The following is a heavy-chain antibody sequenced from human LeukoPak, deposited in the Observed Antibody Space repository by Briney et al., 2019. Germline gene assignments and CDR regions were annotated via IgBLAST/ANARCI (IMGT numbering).Heavy chain of an antibody. CDR3: AKGGYGETTANYYMDV. J-gene: IGHJ6*03. Sequence: GGSLRLSCAASGFTFSSYWMSWVRQAPGKGLEWVANIKQDGSEKYYVDSVKGRFTISRDNAKNSLYLQMNSLRAEDMALYYCAKGGYGETTANYYMDVWGKGTTVTVSS. V-gene: IGHV3-7*03. D-gene: IGHD1-14*01. CDR1: GFTFSSYW. CDR2: IKQDGSEK.